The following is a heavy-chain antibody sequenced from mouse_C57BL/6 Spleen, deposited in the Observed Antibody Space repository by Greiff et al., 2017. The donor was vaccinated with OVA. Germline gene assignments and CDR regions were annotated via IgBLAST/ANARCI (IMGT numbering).Heavy chain of an antibody. J-gene: IGHJ2*01. V-gene: IGHV5-6*01. CDR1: GFTFSSYG. Sequence: EVHLVESGGDLVKPGGSLKLSCAASGFTFSSYGMSWVRQTPDKRLEWVATISSGGSYTYYPDSVKGRFTISRDNAKNTLYLQMSSLKSEDTAMYYCARHKSSYRFDYWGQGTTLTVSS. CDR3: ARHKSSYRFDY. CDR2: ISSGGSYT. D-gene: IGHD1-1*01.